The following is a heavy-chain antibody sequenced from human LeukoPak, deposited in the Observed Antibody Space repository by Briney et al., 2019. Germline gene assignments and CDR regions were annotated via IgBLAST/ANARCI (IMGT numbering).Heavy chain of an antibody. CDR1: GGSISSYY. D-gene: IGHD6-19*01. CDR3: ARDHHSQWLVRVGHWFDP. Sequence: PSETLSLTCTVSGGSISSYYWSWIRQPPGKGLEWIGYIYYSGSTNYNPSLKSRVTISVDTSKNQFSLKLSSVTAADTAVYYCARDHHSQWLVRVGHWFDPWGQGTLVTVSS. J-gene: IGHJ5*02. CDR2: IYYSGST. V-gene: IGHV4-59*12.